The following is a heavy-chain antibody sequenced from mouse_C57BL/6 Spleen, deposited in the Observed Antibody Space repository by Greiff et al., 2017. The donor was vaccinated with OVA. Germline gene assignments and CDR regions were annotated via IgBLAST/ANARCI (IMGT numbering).Heavy chain of an antibody. CDR2: IDPSASYT. CDR1: GYTFTSYW. Sequence: VQLQQPGAELVKPGASVKLSCKASGYTFTSYWMQWVKQRPGQGLEWIGEIDPSASYTNYNQKFKGKATLTVDTSSSTAYMQLSSLTSEDSAVYYCARGGGSPFAYWGQGTLVTVSA. V-gene: IGHV1-50*01. CDR3: ARGGGSPFAY. J-gene: IGHJ3*01. D-gene: IGHD1-1*01.